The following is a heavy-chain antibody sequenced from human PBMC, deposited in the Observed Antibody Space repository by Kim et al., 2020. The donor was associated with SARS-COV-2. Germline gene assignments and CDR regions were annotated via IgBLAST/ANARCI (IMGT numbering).Heavy chain of an antibody. CDR3: ARSSVAAVGRSFDY. D-gene: IGHD6-13*01. J-gene: IGHJ4*02. CDR1: GFTFSSYA. CDR2: ISYDGSNK. V-gene: IGHV3-30-3*01. Sequence: GGSLRLSCAASGFTFSSYAMHWVRQAPGKGLEWVAVISYDGSNKYYADSVKGRFTISRDNSKNTLYLQMNSLRAEDTAVYYCARSSVAAVGRSFDYWGQG.